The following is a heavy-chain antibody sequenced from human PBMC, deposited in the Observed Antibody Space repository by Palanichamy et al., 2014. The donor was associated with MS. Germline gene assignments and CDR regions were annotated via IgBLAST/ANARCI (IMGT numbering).Heavy chain of an antibody. CDR2: TKEDGSDK. J-gene: IGHJ5*02. V-gene: IGHV3-7*01. CDR3: ATGVIPDA. Sequence: EVQLVEVWGGLVQPGGPVRLSCAASGFTFSKYWMSWVRQTQEKGLEWVATTKEDGSDKFYVESVRGRFTISRDNAKNSLYLQMNSLRDEDTAVYFCATGVIPDAWGQGTLVTVSS. CDR1: GFTFSKYW. D-gene: IGHD2-21*01.